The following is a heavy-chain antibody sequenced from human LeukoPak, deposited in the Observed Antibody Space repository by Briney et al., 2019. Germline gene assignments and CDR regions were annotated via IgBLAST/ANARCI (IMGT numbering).Heavy chain of an antibody. V-gene: IGHV4-34*01. J-gene: IGHJ4*02. CDR1: GGSISSYY. D-gene: IGHD2-21*01. Sequence: SEALSLTCTDSGGSISSYYWSWIRQPPGKGLEWIWEINHSGSTNYNPSLKSRVTISEDTSKNQFSLKLSSVTAADTAVYYCARGRALFDWGQGTLVTVSS. CDR2: INHSGST. CDR3: ARGRALFD.